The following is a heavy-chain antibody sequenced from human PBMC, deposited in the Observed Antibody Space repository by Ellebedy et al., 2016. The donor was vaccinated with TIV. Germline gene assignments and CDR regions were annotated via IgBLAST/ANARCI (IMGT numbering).Heavy chain of an antibody. V-gene: IGHV1-8*03. CDR2: KNPNSGNT. CDR3: TRGAPSPTAGTDY. J-gene: IGHJ4*02. CDR1: GYTFANYD. Sequence: ASVKVSCKASGYTFANYDINWVRQATGQGLEWVGYKNPNSGNTVYAQKFQGRVTISTDTSINTAYMELSSLTSEDTAVYYRTRGAPSPTAGTDYWGQGTLVTVSS. D-gene: IGHD6-13*01.